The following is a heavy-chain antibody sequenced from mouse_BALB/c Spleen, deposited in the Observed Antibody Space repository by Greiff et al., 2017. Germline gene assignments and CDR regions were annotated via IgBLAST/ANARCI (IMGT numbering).Heavy chain of an antibody. V-gene: IGHV14-3*02. CDR3: ARYGYRGY. J-gene: IGHJ2*01. CDR2: IDPANGNT. Sequence: VQLKESGAELVKPGASVKLSCTASGFNIKDTYMHWVKQRPEQGLEWIGRIDPANGNTKYDPKFQGKATITADTSSNTAYLQLSSLTSEDTAVYYCARYGYRGYWGQGTTLTVSS. CDR1: GFNIKDTY. D-gene: IGHD1-2*01.